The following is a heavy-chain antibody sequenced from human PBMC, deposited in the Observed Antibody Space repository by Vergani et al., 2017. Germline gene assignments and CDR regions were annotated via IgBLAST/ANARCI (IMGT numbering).Heavy chain of an antibody. V-gene: IGHV3-20*04. J-gene: IGHJ4*02. D-gene: IGHD3-22*01. Sequence: EVQLVESGGGVVRPGGSLRLSCAASGFTFDDYGMSWVRQAPGKGLEWVAGINWNGGSTGYADSVKGRFTISRDNAKNSLYLQMNSLRAEDTALYYCASQYYYDSSGKRGYWGQGTLVTVSS. CDR2: INWNGGST. CDR1: GFTFDDYG. CDR3: ASQYYYDSSGKRGY.